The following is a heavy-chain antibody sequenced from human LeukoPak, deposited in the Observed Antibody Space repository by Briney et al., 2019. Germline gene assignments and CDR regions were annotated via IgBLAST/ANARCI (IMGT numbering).Heavy chain of an antibody. V-gene: IGHV3-48*03. D-gene: IGHD5-18*01. CDR2: ISSSGSTI. Sequence: GGSLRLSCAASGFTFSSYEMNWVRQAPGKGLEWVSYISSSGSTIYYADSVKGRFTISRDNSKNTLYLQMNSLRAEDTAVYYCAKGNSYGLLLGDYWGQGTLVTVSS. CDR3: AKGNSYGLLLGDY. J-gene: IGHJ4*02. CDR1: GFTFSSYE.